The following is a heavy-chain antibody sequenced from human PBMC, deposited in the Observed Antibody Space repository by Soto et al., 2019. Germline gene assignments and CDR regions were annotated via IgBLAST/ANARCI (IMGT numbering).Heavy chain of an antibody. CDR2: ISSSGSTI. Sequence: QVQLVESGGGLVKPGGSLRLSCAASGFTFSDYYMSWIRQAPGKGLEWVSYISSSGSTIYYADSVKGRFTISRDNAKNSLYLQMKSLRAEDTAVYYCARDLGRYCSGGSCLISGIDYWGQGTLVTVSS. CDR3: ARDLGRYCSGGSCLISGIDY. D-gene: IGHD2-15*01. CDR1: GFTFSDYY. J-gene: IGHJ4*02. V-gene: IGHV3-11*01.